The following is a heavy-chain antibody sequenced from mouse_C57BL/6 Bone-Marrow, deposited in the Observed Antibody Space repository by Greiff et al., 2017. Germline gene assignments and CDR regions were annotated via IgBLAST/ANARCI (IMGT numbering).Heavy chain of an antibody. CDR2: IDPSDSYT. CDR3: ARPDYDVACFAY. Sequence: QVQLQQPGAELVKPGASVQLSCQASGYTFTSYWMQWVKQRPGQGLEWIGEIDPSDSYTNYNQTCKGKATLTVDTSSSTAYMQLNRRTSEDSAVYYCARPDYDVACFAYWCQVTLVTVSA. J-gene: IGHJ3*01. V-gene: IGHV1-50*01. D-gene: IGHD2-4*01. CDR1: GYTFTSYW.